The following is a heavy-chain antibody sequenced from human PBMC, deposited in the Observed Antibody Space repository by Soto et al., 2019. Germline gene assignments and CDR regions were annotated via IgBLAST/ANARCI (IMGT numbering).Heavy chain of an antibody. CDR3: AKTPNALCYWYFDL. CDR2: ITWNSGRI. Sequence: EVQLVESGGGLVQPGRSLRLSCAASGFTFDDYVMHWVRQAPGKGLEWVSGITWNSGRIDYADSVKGRFTISRDNAKNSLYLQMNSLRVEDTAFYYCAKTPNALCYWYFDLWGRGTLVTVSS. V-gene: IGHV3-9*01. D-gene: IGHD2-21*01. J-gene: IGHJ2*01. CDR1: GFTFDDYV.